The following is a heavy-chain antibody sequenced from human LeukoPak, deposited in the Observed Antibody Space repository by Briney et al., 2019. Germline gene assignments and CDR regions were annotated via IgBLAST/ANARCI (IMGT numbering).Heavy chain of an antibody. CDR3: ARLGDGYIPTLY. J-gene: IGHJ4*01. CDR2: IYYSGST. Sequence: SETLSLTCTVSGGSISSSSYYWGWIRQPPGKGLEWIGSIYYSGSTYYNPSLKSRVTISVDTSKNQFSLKLSSVTAADTAVYYCARLGDGYIPTLYCGQGTLVTVSS. D-gene: IGHD5-24*01. V-gene: IGHV4-39*01. CDR1: GGSISSSSYY.